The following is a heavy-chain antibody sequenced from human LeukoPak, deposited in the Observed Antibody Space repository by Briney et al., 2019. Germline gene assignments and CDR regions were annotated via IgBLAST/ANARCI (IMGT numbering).Heavy chain of an antibody. CDR2: IYASGST. Sequence: SETLSLTCTVSGGSISNYYWSWIRQPPGKGLEWIGYIYASGSTNYNPSLKSRVTISVDTSKSHFSLRLNSVTAADTAVYYCERHGDVFDAFDIWGQGTMVTVSS. CDR3: ERHGDVFDAFDI. CDR1: GGSISNYY. J-gene: IGHJ3*02. V-gene: IGHV4-4*09. D-gene: IGHD2-21*02.